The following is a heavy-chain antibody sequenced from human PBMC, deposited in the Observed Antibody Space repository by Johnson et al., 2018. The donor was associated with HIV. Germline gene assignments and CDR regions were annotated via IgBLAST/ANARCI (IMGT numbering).Heavy chain of an antibody. D-gene: IGHD1-1*01. CDR2: IYSGGST. J-gene: IGHJ3*02. CDR3: ARAEGPTGRNAFDI. Sequence: VQLVESGGGLIQPGGSLRLSCAASGFTVSSNYMSWVRQAPGKGLEWVSVIYSGGSTYYADSVKDRFTISSDNSKTTLYLPMNSLRAADTAVYYCARAEGPTGRNAFDIWGQGTMVTVSS. CDR1: GFTVSSNY. V-gene: IGHV3-53*01.